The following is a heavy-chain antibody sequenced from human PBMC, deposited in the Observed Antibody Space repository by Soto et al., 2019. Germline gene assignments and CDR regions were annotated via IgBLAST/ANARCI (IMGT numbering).Heavy chain of an antibody. D-gene: IGHD3-16*02. CDR2: IYYSGST. CDR1: GGSISSGGYY. V-gene: IGHV4-31*03. J-gene: IGHJ6*02. CDR3: ARDARLRLGELSTPDV. Sequence: PSETLSLTCTVSGGSISSGGYYWSWIRQHPGKGLEWIGYIYYSGSTYYNPSLKSRVTISVDTSKNQFSLKLSSVTAADTAVYYCARDARLRLGELSTPDVWGQGTTVTVSS.